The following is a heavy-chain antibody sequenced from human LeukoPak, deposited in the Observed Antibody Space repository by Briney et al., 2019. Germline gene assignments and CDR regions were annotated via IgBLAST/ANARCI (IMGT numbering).Heavy chain of an antibody. CDR3: ARLGRGAAAGFDP. V-gene: IGHV4-4*09. Sequence: PSETLSLICTVSGGSISTYHWSWIRQPPGKGLEWIGYIYTSGSTNYNPSLKSQVTISVDKSKNQFSLNLSSVTAADTAVYYCARLGRGAAAGFDPWGQGTLVTVSS. J-gene: IGHJ5*02. D-gene: IGHD6-13*01. CDR2: IYTSGST. CDR1: GGSISTYH.